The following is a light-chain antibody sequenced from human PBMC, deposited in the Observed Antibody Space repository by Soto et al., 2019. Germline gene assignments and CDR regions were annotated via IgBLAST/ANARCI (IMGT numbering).Light chain of an antibody. CDR1: QSVSSN. J-gene: IGKJ1*01. CDR2: GAS. V-gene: IGKV3-15*01. Sequence: EIVMTQSPVTLSMSPGERATLSCRASQSVSSNLAWYQQKPGQAPRLLIYGASTRATGIPARVSGSVSGTEFTHTIGSLQCEDFAVYYCQQYDDRPPWTFGQGTTVELK. CDR3: QQYDDRPPWT.